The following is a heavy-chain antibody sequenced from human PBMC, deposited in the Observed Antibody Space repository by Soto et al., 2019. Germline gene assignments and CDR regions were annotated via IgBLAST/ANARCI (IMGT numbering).Heavy chain of an antibody. Sequence: SETLSLTCTVSGGSISSSSYYWGWIRQPPGKGLEWIGSIYYSGSTYYNPSLKSRVTISVDTSKNQFSLKLSSVTAADTAVYYCARHVDYYDSSGLVDYWGQGTLVTVSS. CDR3: ARHVDYYDSSGLVDY. V-gene: IGHV4-39*01. D-gene: IGHD3-22*01. CDR2: IYYSGST. J-gene: IGHJ4*02. CDR1: GGSISSSSYY.